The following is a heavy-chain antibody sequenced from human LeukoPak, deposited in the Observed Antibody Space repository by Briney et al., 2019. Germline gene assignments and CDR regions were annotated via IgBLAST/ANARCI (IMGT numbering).Heavy chain of an antibody. Sequence: PSETLSLTCTVSGGSISSYYWSWIRQPPGEGLEWIGYIYYSGSTNYNPSLKSRVTISVDTSKNQFSLKLSSVTVADTAVYYCARGPTTVTRAFDYWGQGTLVTVSS. CDR3: ARGPTTVTRAFDY. CDR1: GGSISSYY. V-gene: IGHV4-59*01. D-gene: IGHD4-17*01. J-gene: IGHJ4*02. CDR2: IYYSGST.